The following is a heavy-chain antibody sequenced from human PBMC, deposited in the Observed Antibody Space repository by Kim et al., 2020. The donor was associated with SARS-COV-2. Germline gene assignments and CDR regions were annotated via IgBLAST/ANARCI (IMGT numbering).Heavy chain of an antibody. CDR1: GFTLNSHG. V-gene: IGHV3-30*18. Sequence: GGSLRLSCAASGFTLNSHGMHWVRQVPGKGLEWVAVISYDESKTYYADSVKGRFTISRDNSKNTVYLQMSSLRPDDTAVYYCAKDRPREGDDFDYWGQGTLVTFSS. D-gene: IGHD3-16*01. CDR2: ISYDESKT. J-gene: IGHJ4*02. CDR3: AKDRPREGDDFDY.